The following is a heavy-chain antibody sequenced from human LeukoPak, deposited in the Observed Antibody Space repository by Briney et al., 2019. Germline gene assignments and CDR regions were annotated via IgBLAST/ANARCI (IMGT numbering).Heavy chain of an antibody. J-gene: IGHJ4*02. CDR1: GDSTSSGDYY. D-gene: IGHD3-10*01. Sequence: SQTLSLTCTVSGDSTSSGDYYWSWIRQPPGKGLEWIGYIYYSGSTYYNPSLKSRVTISVDTSKNQFSLKLSSVTAADTAVYYCARTWDDYGSGSYYSTPYYFDYWGQGTLVTVSS. CDR3: ARTWDDYGSGSYYSTPYYFDY. V-gene: IGHV4-30-4*01. CDR2: IYYSGST.